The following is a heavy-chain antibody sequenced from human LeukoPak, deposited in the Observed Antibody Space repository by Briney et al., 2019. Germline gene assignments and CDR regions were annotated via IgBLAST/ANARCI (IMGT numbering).Heavy chain of an antibody. D-gene: IGHD3-3*01. CDR1: GYTFTSYG. J-gene: IGHJ3*02. CDR3: ARERGSWGFDFWSGSPSGRAFDI. CDR2: ISAYNGNT. V-gene: IGHV1-18*01. Sequence: GASVKVSCKASGYTFTSYGISWVRQAPGQGLEWMGWISAYNGNTNYAQKLQGRVTMTTDTSTSTAYMELRSLRSDDTAVYYCARERGSWGFDFWSGSPSGRAFDIWGQGTMVTVSS.